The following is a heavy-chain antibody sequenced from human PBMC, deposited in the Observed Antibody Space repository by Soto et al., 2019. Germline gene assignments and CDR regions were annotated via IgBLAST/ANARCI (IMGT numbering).Heavy chain of an antibody. CDR3: AKDRRAGGNYGFYSDF. Sequence: EVQLLESGGGLVQPGGSLRLSCAACGFTFSSYGMTWVRQAPGKGLEWVSFSSATGAGTYYADSVKGRFTISRDNSKNTLYLQMTSLRADDTAVYYCAKDRRAGGNYGFYSDFWGQGALVIVSS. CDR1: GFTFSSYG. J-gene: IGHJ4*02. CDR2: SSATGAGT. D-gene: IGHD1-7*01. V-gene: IGHV3-23*01.